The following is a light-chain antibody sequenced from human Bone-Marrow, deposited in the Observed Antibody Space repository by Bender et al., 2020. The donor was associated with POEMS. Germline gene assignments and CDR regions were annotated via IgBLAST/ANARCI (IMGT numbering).Light chain of an antibody. CDR3: SSWDDSLSGWV. CDR1: SINLGGHKS. CDR2: DVA. Sequence: QSALTQPRSVSGSPGQSVTISCTGSSINLGGHKSVSWYQQHPGKGPKLIIYDVAQRPSGVPARFSGSKSGTSASLAISDIQSEDEGDYYCSSWDDSLSGWVFGGGTKLTVL. J-gene: IGLJ3*02. V-gene: IGLV2-11*01.